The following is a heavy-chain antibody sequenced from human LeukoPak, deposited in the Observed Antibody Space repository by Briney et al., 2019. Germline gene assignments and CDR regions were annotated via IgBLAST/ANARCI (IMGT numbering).Heavy chain of an antibody. CDR3: AKRDVISPSQVSYSYGYYYYYYMDV. D-gene: IGHD5-18*01. J-gene: IGHJ6*03. Sequence: SGGSLRLSCAASGFTFSSYGMHWVRQAPGKGLEWVAFIRYDGSNKYYADSVKGRFTISRDNSKNTLYLQMNSLRAEDTAVYYCAKRDVISPSQVSYSYGYYYYYYMDVWGKGTTVTVSS. V-gene: IGHV3-30*02. CDR2: IRYDGSNK. CDR1: GFTFSSYG.